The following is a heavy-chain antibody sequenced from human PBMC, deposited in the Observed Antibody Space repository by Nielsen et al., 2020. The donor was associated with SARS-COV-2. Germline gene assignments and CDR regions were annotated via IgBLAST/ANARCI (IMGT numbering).Heavy chain of an antibody. D-gene: IGHD2-15*01. Sequence: ASVKVSCKASGYTFTSYGISWVRQAPGQGLEWMGWISAYNGNTNYAQKLQGRVTMTTDTSTSTAYMELRSLRSDDTAVYYCARGYCSGGSCYSPYNWFDPWGQGTLVTVSS. CDR2: ISAYNGNT. CDR3: ARGYCSGGSCYSPYNWFDP. V-gene: IGHV1-18*01. CDR1: GYTFTSYG. J-gene: IGHJ5*02.